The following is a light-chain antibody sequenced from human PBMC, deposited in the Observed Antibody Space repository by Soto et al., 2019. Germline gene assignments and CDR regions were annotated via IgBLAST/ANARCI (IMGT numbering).Light chain of an antibody. CDR1: PGISSS. V-gene: IGKV1-9*01. CDR3: QRLNGYPLD. Sequence: DIQLTQSPSFLSASVGDRVTISCRASPGISSSLAWYQQKPGKAPKPLTYAASTLQSGVPSRFSGSGSGTEFTLTINNLQPEDFATYYCQRLNGYPLDFGQGTRLEIK. CDR2: AAS. J-gene: IGKJ5*01.